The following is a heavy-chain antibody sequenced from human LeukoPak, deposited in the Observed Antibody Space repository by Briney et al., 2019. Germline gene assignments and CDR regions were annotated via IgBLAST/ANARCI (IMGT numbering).Heavy chain of an antibody. J-gene: IGHJ4*02. D-gene: IGHD2-21*02. CDR3: AREHIVVVTAIPYFDY. CDR1: GFTFSDYY. V-gene: IGHV3-11*01. CDR2: ISSSGSTI. Sequence: GGSLRLSCAASGFTFSDYYMSWIRQAPGKGLEWVSYISSSGSTIYYADSVKGRFTISRDNAKNSLYLQMNSLRAEDTAVYYRAREHIVVVTAIPYFDYWGQGTLVTVFS.